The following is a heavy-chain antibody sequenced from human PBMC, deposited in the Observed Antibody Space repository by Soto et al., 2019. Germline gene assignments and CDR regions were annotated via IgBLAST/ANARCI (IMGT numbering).Heavy chain of an antibody. CDR3: ARIPVDTSMIYWLDP. D-gene: IGHD5-18*01. CDR1: GGSFSGYY. Sequence: SEPLSLPGAVYGGSFSGYYWSWIRQPPGKGLEWIGEINHSGSTNYNPSLKSRVIISVDTSKNLFSLKLTSVTAADTAVYYCARIPVDTSMIYWLDPWGQGTLVTVPS. V-gene: IGHV4-34*01. CDR2: INHSGST. J-gene: IGHJ5*02.